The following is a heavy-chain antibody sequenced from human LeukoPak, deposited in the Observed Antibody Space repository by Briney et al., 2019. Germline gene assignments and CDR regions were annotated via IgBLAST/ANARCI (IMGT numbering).Heavy chain of an antibody. J-gene: IGHJ6*03. CDR2: INWNGGST. CDR1: GFTFDDYG. Sequence: GGSLRLSCAASGFTFDDYGMSWVRQAPGKGLEWVSGINWNGGSTGYADSVKGRFTISRDNAKNSLYLQMNSLRAEDTALYYCAKWGIHRGYYYYYMDVWGKGTTVTISS. D-gene: IGHD2-8*01. CDR3: AKWGIHRGYYYYYMDV. V-gene: IGHV3-20*04.